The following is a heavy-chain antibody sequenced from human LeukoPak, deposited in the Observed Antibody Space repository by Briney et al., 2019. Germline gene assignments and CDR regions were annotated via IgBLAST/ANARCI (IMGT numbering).Heavy chain of an antibody. Sequence: SGTLSLTCAVSGGSISSSNRWSWVRQPPGKGLEWSGEFYHSGTTNYNPSLKSRVTISVDKSKNQFSLKLTSVTAADTAVYYCARGDIVVGPNPLWNAFDIWGQGTMVTVSS. D-gene: IGHD2-2*01. CDR1: GGSISSSNR. CDR2: FYHSGTT. J-gene: IGHJ3*02. V-gene: IGHV4-4*02. CDR3: ARGDIVVGPNPLWNAFDI.